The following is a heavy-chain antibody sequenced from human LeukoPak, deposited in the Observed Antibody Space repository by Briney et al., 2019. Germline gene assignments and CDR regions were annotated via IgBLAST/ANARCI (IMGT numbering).Heavy chain of an antibody. D-gene: IGHD3-22*01. CDR2: IWYDGSKK. CDR3: ARAHYYDSSGYYYVWPANFDY. Sequence: GGSLRLSCAASGFTFSSYGVHWVRQAPGKGLEWVAVIWYDGSKKYYADSVKGRFTISRDNSKNTLYLQMNSLRAEDTAVYYCARAHYYDSSGYYYVWPANFDYWGRGTLVTVSS. J-gene: IGHJ4*02. V-gene: IGHV3-33*01. CDR1: GFTFSSYG.